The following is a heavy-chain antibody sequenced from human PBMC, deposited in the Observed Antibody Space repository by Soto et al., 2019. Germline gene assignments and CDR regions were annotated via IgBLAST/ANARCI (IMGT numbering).Heavy chain of an antibody. CDR2: ITASSGSA. V-gene: IGHV3-23*01. J-gene: IGHJ4*02. Sequence: GGSLRLSCAASGFSFNSNAMSWVRQAPGKGLEWVSHITASSGSAYYADSVKGRFTISRDNSKNTLYLEMNSLRAEDTAVYFCAKVYGVRRGGFDYWGQGTLVTVSS. CDR3: AKVYGVRRGGFDY. D-gene: IGHD2-8*01. CDR1: GFSFNSNA.